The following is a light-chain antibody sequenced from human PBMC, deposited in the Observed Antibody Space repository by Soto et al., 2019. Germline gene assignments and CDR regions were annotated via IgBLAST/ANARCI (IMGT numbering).Light chain of an antibody. J-gene: IGLJ2*01. CDR2: DVS. CDR1: NNDVGGYNY. CDR3: SSYTSSSTVV. V-gene: IGLV2-14*01. Sequence: HSALTQPASVSGSPGQSITISCTGTNNDVGGYNYVSWYQQHPGKAPKLMIFDVSHRPSGVSNRFSGSKSGNTASLTISGLQAEDEADYYCSSYTSSSTVVFGGGTQLTVL.